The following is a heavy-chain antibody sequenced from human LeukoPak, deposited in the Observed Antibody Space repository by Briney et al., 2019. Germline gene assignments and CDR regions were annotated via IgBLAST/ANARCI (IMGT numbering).Heavy chain of an antibody. CDR3: ARASARASGWGSDY. V-gene: IGHV3-21*01. D-gene: IGHD6-19*01. J-gene: IGHJ4*01. CDR2: ISSSSSYI. Sequence: GWALRLSCASSGFTFSSYSMNGLRQAPGKGLEGVSSISSSSSYIYYADSVKGRFTISRDNAKNSLYLQMNSLRAEDTAVYYCARASARASGWGSDYWGTRTLVTASS. CDR1: GFTFSSYS.